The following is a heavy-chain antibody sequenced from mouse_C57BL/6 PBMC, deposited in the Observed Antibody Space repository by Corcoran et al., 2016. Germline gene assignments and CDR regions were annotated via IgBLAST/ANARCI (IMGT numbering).Heavy chain of an antibody. CDR2: IYPGSGNT. Sequence: QVQLKQSGAELVRPGASVKLSCRASAYTFTDYDINWVKQRPGQGLEWIARIYPGSGNTYYNEKFKGKATLTTEKSSSTAYMQLSSLTSEDSAVYFLARSNYGTPYYFDYWGQGTTLTVSS. J-gene: IGHJ2*01. V-gene: IGHV1-76*01. CDR1: AYTFTDYD. D-gene: IGHD1-1*01. CDR3: ARSNYGTPYYFDY.